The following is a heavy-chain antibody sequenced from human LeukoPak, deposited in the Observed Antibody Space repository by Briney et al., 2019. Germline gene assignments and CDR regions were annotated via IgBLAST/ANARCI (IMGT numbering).Heavy chain of an antibody. CDR1: GFTFSSSV. Sequence: GTSVKVSCTASGFTFSSSVMQWVRQARGQRLEWIGWIVVGSGNTNYAQKLQGRVTMTTDTSTSTAYMELRSLRSDDTAVYYCARDPLDNDYGDYRTFDYWGQGTLVTVSS. V-gene: IGHV1-58*02. CDR3: ARDPLDNDYGDYRTFDY. D-gene: IGHD4-17*01. CDR2: IVVGSGNT. J-gene: IGHJ4*02.